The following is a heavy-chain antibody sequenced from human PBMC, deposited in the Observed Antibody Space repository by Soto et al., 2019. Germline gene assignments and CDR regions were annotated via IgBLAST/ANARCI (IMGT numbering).Heavy chain of an antibody. J-gene: IGHJ4*02. Sequence: QVQLQESGPGLVKPSETLSLTCTVSGGSISSYYWSWIRQPPGKGLEWIGYIYYSGSTSYNPSLKSRVTIAVDTSKNQFSLKLSSVTAADTAVYYCARVSAVARGYFDHWGQGTLVTVSS. D-gene: IGHD6-19*01. CDR2: IYYSGST. CDR3: ARVSAVARGYFDH. CDR1: GGSISSYY. V-gene: IGHV4-59*01.